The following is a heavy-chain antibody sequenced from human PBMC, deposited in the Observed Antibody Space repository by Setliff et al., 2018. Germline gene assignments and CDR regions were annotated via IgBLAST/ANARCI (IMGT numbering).Heavy chain of an antibody. J-gene: IGHJ4*02. CDR3: AKGDGGYPSDS. V-gene: IGHV4-39*07. CDR1: GASVSGNSYY. D-gene: IGHD2-15*01. CDR2: TYYSGST. Sequence: SETLSLTCTVSGASVSGNSYYWGWIRQPPGKGLEWIASTYYSGSTYYSPSLKSRVTISIDKSKNQFSLSLTSVTAADTAVYYCAKGDGGYPSDSWGQGILVTVSS.